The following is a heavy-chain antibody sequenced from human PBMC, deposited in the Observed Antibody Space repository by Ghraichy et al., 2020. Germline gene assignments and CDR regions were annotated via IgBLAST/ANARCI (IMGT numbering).Heavy chain of an antibody. CDR1: GGSFSGYS. CDR2: INQSGST. V-gene: IGHV4-34*01. J-gene: IGHJ3*02. Sequence: SETLSLTCAVYGGSFSGYSWNWIRQPPGKGLERIGEINQSGSTNYNPSLKSRVTISVETSKNQFSLQLSSVTAADTAVYYCARGWVLSSSALDIWGQGTMVTVSS. CDR3: ARGWVLSSSALDI. D-gene: IGHD1-26*01.